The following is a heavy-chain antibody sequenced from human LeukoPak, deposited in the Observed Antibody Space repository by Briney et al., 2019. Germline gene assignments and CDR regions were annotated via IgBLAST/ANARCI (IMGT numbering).Heavy chain of an antibody. J-gene: IGHJ4*02. CDR1: GFTFSSYG. Sequence: GGSLRLSCAASGFTFSSYGMHWVRQAPGKGLEWVAFIRYGGSNKYYADSVKGRFTISRDNSKNTLYLQMNSLRAEDTAVYYWEKQDWGSWVFGYWGQGTLVTVSS. CDR3: EKQDWGSWVFGY. D-gene: IGHD7-27*01. CDR2: IRYGGSNK. V-gene: IGHV3-30*02.